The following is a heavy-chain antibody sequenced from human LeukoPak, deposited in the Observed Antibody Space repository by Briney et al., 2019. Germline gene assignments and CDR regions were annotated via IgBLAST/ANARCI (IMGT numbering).Heavy chain of an antibody. Sequence: GGSLRLSCAASGFTFSSYAMHWVRQAPGKGLEWVAVISYDGSNKYYADSVKGRFTISRDNSKNTLYLQMNSLRAEDTAVYYCARSWVQAFDIWGQGTMVTVSS. D-gene: IGHD1-26*01. V-gene: IGHV3-30-3*01. J-gene: IGHJ3*02. CDR3: ARSWVQAFDI. CDR2: ISYDGSNK. CDR1: GFTFSSYA.